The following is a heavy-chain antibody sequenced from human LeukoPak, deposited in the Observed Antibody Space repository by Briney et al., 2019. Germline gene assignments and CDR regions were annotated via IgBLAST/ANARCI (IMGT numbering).Heavy chain of an antibody. CDR3: AATVGGNYFDY. Sequence: SETLSLTCTVSGGSISSYYWSWIRQPPGKGLEWIGYIYYSGSTNYNPSLKSRVTISVDTSKNQFSLELSSVTAADTAVYYCAATVGGNYFDYWGQGTLVTVSS. D-gene: IGHD3-16*01. CDR1: GGSISSYY. CDR2: IYYSGST. J-gene: IGHJ4*02. V-gene: IGHV4-59*01.